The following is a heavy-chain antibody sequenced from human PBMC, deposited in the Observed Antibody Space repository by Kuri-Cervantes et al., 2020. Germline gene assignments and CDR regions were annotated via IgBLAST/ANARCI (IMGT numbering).Heavy chain of an antibody. Sequence: LSLTCAASGFTFSSYGMHWVRQAPGKGLEWVAVISYDGSNKYYADSVKGRFTISRDNSKNTLYLQMNSLRDEDTAVYYCARDPWLLLPYGMDVWGQGTTVTVSS. J-gene: IGHJ6*02. D-gene: IGHD3-22*01. CDR1: GFTFSSYG. CDR2: ISYDGSNK. CDR3: ARDPWLLLPYGMDV. V-gene: IGHV3-30*03.